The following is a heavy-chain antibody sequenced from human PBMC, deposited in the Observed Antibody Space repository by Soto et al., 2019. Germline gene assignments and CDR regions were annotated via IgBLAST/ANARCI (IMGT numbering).Heavy chain of an antibody. D-gene: IGHD3-3*01. CDR1: GFTFSSYG. J-gene: IGHJ6*02. Sequence: QVQLVESGGGVVQPGRSLRLSCAASGFTFSSYGMHWVRQAPGKGLEWVAVISYDGSNKYYADSVKGRFTISRDNSKNTLYLQMNSLRAEDTAVYYCAKDQWERIFGVVTLYYYYYGMDVWGQGTTVTVSS. CDR3: AKDQWERIFGVVTLYYYYYGMDV. CDR2: ISYDGSNK. V-gene: IGHV3-30*18.